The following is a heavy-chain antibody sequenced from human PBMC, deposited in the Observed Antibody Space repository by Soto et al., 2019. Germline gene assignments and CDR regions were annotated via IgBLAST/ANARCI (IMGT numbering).Heavy chain of an antibody. Sequence: SETLSLTCTVSGGSISSYYWSWIRQPPGKGLEWIGYIYYSGSTNYNPSLKSRVTISVDTSKNQFSLKLSSVTAADTTVYYCARVYGDCFDYWGQGTLVTVSS. J-gene: IGHJ4*02. CDR2: IYYSGST. D-gene: IGHD4-17*01. CDR3: ARVYGDCFDY. CDR1: GGSISSYY. V-gene: IGHV4-59*01.